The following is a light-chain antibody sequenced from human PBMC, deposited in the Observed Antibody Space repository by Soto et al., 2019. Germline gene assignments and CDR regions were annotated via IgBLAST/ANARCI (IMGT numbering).Light chain of an antibody. CDR1: QSVSSY. CDR3: QQRSNWPPTWT. CDR2: DAS. Sequence: EIVLTQSPATLSLSPGERATLSCRASQSVSSYLAWYQQKPGQAPRLLIYDASNRATGIPARFSGSGSGTDFTLTISSPEPEDFAVYYCQQRSNWPPTWTFGQGDQGGY. V-gene: IGKV3-11*01. J-gene: IGKJ1*01.